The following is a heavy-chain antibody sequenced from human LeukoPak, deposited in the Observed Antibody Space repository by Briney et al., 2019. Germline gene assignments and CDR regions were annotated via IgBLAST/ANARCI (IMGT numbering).Heavy chain of an antibody. J-gene: IGHJ6*02. Sequence: GGSLRLSCAASGFTFSSYDMHWVRQAPGKGLEWVAVISYDGSNKYYADSVKGRFAISRDNSKNTLYLEMNSLRAEDTALYYCAKSYGDYVSGAMDVWGQGTMVTVSS. D-gene: IGHD4-17*01. V-gene: IGHV3-30*09. CDR3: AKSYGDYVSGAMDV. CDR1: GFTFSSYD. CDR2: ISYDGSNK.